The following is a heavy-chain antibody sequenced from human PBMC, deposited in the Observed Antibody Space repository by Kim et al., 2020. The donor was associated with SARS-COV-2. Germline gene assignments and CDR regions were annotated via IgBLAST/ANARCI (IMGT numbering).Heavy chain of an antibody. J-gene: IGHJ3*02. V-gene: IGHV3-13*01. D-gene: IGHD1-26*01. Sequence: TGSVKGRVTISGEKAKNSLYLQMSSLRAGDTAVYYCARAGGGYRDAFDIWGQGTMVTVSS. CDR3: ARAGGGYRDAFDI.